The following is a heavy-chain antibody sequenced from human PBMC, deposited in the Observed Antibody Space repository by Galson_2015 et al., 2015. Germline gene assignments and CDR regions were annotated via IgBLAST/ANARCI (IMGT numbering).Heavy chain of an antibody. J-gene: IGHJ6*02. Sequence: AISGDSVSSNSAAWNWIRQSPSRGLEWLGRTYYRSKWYSDYAVSVKSRITINPDTSKNQFSLQLNSVTPEDTAVYYCARYRIAAAGTSYYYYGVDVWGQGTTVTVSS. CDR1: GDSVSSNSAA. CDR3: ARYRIAAAGTSYYYYGVDV. V-gene: IGHV6-1*01. D-gene: IGHD6-13*01. CDR2: TYYRSKWYS.